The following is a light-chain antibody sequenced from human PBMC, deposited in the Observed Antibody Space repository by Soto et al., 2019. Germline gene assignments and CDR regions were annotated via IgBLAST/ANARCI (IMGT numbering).Light chain of an antibody. CDR3: QQRSNWPPIFT. V-gene: IGKV3-11*01. CDR1: QSVSSY. CDR2: DAS. Sequence: EIVLTQSPATLSLSPGERATLSCRASQSVSSYLAWYQQKPGQAPRLLIYDASNRATGIPARFSGSGSGTYFPLTISSLEPEDFAFYYCQQRSNWPPIFTFGPGTKVDIK. J-gene: IGKJ3*01.